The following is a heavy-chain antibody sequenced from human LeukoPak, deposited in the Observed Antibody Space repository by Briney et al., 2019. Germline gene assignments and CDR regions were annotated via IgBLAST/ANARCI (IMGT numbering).Heavy chain of an antibody. D-gene: IGHD5-12*01. J-gene: IGHJ5*02. V-gene: IGHV3-11*01. CDR2: IGTDGSNK. CDR1: RFIFSNYY. Sequence: GVSLRLSCAASRFIFSNYYMSWIRQTPGKGLEWIANIGTDGSNKNYADSAKGRFTISRDKARNSLFPQMSSLRVEDTAVYFCARAGTYSGYKVFGTWGQGALVSV. CDR3: ARAGTYSGYKVFGT.